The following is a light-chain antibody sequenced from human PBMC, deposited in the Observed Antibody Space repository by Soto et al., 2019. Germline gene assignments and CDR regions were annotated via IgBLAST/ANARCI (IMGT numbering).Light chain of an antibody. CDR1: QGIRDF. J-gene: IGKJ4*01. V-gene: IGKV1-9*01. Sequence: DIQLTQSPSFLSASVGDRVTITCRASQGIRDFLAWYQQKPGKAPKLLIYAASTLQAGVPTRFSGVASGTEFTLTISNLQPADSATSYCQQFNVYPLTFGGGTKVEIK. CDR2: AAS. CDR3: QQFNVYPLT.